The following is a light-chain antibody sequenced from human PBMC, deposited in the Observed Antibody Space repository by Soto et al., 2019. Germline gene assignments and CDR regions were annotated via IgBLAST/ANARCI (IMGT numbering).Light chain of an antibody. V-gene: IGKV1-8*01. CDR2: AAS. J-gene: IGKJ2*01. CDR1: QDISNY. Sequence: AIRMTQSPSSLSTSTGDRVSITCRASQDISNYLAWYQQKPDEAPKLLIYAASTLSSGVPSRFSGSGSGTDFNLTISRLQSEDFATYYCQQYNSYPYTFGQGTKLEIK. CDR3: QQYNSYPYT.